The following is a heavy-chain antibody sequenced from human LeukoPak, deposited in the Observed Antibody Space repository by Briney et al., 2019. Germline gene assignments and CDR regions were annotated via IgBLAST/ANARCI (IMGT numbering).Heavy chain of an antibody. Sequence: GGSLRLSCAASGLTFSSYAMSWVRQAPEKGLEWVSALSGSSGHTYYADSVKGRFTISRDNSKNTLYLQMNSLRAEDTAVYYCAKVGFSEMEWLLYSDHWGQGTLVTVSS. V-gene: IGHV3-23*01. J-gene: IGHJ4*02. CDR2: LSGSSGHT. CDR3: AKVGFSEMEWLLYSDH. D-gene: IGHD3-3*01. CDR1: GLTFSSYA.